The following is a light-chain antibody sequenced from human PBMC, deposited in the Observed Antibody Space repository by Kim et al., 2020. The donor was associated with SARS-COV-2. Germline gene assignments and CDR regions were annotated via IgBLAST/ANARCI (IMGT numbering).Light chain of an antibody. V-gene: IGKV3-15*01. CDR3: HQYNNWPLT. CDR1: QSVSSN. Sequence: SPGERATLSCRASQSVSSNLACYQQKPGQAPRLLIYGASTRATGIPARFSGSGSGTQFTLTISSLQSEDFAVYYCHQYNNWPLTFGGGTKVDIK. J-gene: IGKJ4*01. CDR2: GAS.